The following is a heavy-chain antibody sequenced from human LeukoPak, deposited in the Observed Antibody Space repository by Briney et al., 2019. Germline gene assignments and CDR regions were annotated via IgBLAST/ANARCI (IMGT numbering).Heavy chain of an antibody. D-gene: IGHD6-19*01. Sequence: GGSLRPSCAASGFSFSYYWMSWVRQAPGKGLEWVAFIRYDGSNKYYADSVKGRFTISRDNSKNTLYLQMNSLRAEDTAVYYCAKVGATWSGWYDYWGQGTLVTVSS. CDR1: GFSFSYYW. CDR2: IRYDGSNK. J-gene: IGHJ4*02. CDR3: AKVGATWSGWYDY. V-gene: IGHV3-30*02.